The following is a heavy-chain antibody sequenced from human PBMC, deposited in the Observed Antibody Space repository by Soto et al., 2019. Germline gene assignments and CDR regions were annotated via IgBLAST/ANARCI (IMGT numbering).Heavy chain of an antibody. D-gene: IGHD3-3*01. CDR3: AREIERLLGY. Sequence: PGGSLRLSCAASGFTFSSYAMHWVRQAPGKGLEWVAVISYDGRNKYYADSVKGRFTISRDNSKNTLHLQMNSLRAEDTAVYYCAREIERLLGYWGQGTLVTVSS. V-gene: IGHV3-30-3*01. CDR1: GFTFSSYA. CDR2: ISYDGRNK. J-gene: IGHJ4*02.